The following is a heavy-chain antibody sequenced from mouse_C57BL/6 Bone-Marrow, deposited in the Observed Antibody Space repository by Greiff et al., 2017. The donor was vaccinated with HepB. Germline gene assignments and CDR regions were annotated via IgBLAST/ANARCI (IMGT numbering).Heavy chain of an antibody. J-gene: IGHJ1*03. CDR2: IDPETGGT. Sequence: LQESGAELVRPGASVTLSCKASGYTFTDYEMHWVKQTPVHGLEWIGAIDPETGGTAYNQKFKGKAILTADKSSSTAYMELRSLTSEDSAVYYCTKKGFYYGSSYGYWYFDVWGTGTTVTVSS. D-gene: IGHD1-1*01. V-gene: IGHV1-15*01. CDR1: GYTFTDYE. CDR3: TKKGFYYGSSYGYWYFDV.